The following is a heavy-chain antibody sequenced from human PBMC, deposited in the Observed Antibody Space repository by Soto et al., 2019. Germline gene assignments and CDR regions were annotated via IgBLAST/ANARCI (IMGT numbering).Heavy chain of an antibody. Sequence: QVQLLQSVAEVKKPGASVYISCKASGYPFSHYYMNWVRQAPGQGLEWMGKINPDGGARTFAQNFQGRVTTPSDASTGTVHMELRSLTSDATAVYYSARGRRYTFWGQGTLVSVS. J-gene: IGHJ4*02. V-gene: IGHV1-46*01. D-gene: IGHD1-1*01. CDR1: GYPFSHYY. CDR2: INPDGGAR. CDR3: ARGRRYTF.